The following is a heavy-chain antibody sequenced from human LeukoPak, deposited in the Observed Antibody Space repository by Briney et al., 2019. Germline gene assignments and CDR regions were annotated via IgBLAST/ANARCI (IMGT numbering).Heavy chain of an antibody. Sequence: GGSLRLSCAASGFTFSSYAMSWVRHAPGKGLEWVSAISGSGGSTYYADSVKGRFTISRDNSKNTLYLQMNSLRAEDTAVYYCAKDQDLYYDSSGYYPYFDYWGQGTLVTVSS. D-gene: IGHD3-22*01. CDR2: ISGSGGST. V-gene: IGHV3-23*01. J-gene: IGHJ4*02. CDR1: GFTFSSYA. CDR3: AKDQDLYYDSSGYYPYFDY.